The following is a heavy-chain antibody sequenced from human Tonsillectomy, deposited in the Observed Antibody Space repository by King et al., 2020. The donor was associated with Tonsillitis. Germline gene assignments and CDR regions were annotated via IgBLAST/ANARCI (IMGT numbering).Heavy chain of an antibody. CDR1: RYTFTSDW. V-gene: IGHV5-10-1*01. CDR2: IDPSDSYT. CDR3: ARYNRYGNNPVDY. J-gene: IGHJ4*02. D-gene: IGHD1/OR15-1a*01. Sequence: VQLVQSGAEVKKPGESLRISCKGSRYTFTSDWIIWVRQMPGKGLEWRGMIDPSDSYTNYSPSFQGLISISVDKSLTTAYLQWRSLKASDTATYYCARYNRYGNNPVDYWGQGTLVTVSP.